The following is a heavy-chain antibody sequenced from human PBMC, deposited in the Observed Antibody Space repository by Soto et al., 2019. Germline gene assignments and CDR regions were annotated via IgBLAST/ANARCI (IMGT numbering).Heavy chain of an antibody. D-gene: IGHD3-10*01. CDR2: IVWNSANI. CDR3: AKGKYFGPGRPCDY. V-gene: IGHV3-9*01. CDR1: GFNFDGYA. Sequence: EVQLVESGGGLVQPGRSLRLSCAASGFNFDGYAMHWVRQAPGKGLEWVSSIVWNSANIDYADSVRGRFTVSRDNAKNSLYLQMNSLRPEDTAFYYCAKGKYFGPGRPCDYWGQGTLVTVSS. J-gene: IGHJ4*02.